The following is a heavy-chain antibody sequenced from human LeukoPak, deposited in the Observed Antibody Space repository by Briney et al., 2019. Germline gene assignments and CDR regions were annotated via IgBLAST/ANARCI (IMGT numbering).Heavy chain of an antibody. CDR1: GGSFSGYY. CDR3: ARGRHSVPAAIRY. CDR2: INHSGST. D-gene: IGHD2-2*01. Sequence: KASETLSLTCAVYGGSFSGYYWIWIRQPPGKGLECIGEINHSGSTNYNPSLKSRVTISVDTSKNQFSMKLSSVTAADTAVYYCARGRHSVPAAIRYWGQGTLVTVSS. J-gene: IGHJ4*02. V-gene: IGHV4-34*01.